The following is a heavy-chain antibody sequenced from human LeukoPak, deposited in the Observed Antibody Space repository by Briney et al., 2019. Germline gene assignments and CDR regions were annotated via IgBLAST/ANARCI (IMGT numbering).Heavy chain of an antibody. CDR3: ARVPLRIVGAKTPPIDY. CDR1: GYTFTSYA. J-gene: IGHJ4*02. D-gene: IGHD1-26*01. CDR2: INTDTGNP. Sequence: GASVKVSCKASGYTFTSYAMNWVRQAPGQGLGWMGWINTDTGNPTYAQGFTGRFVFSLDTSVSTAYLQISSLKAEDTAVYYCARVPLRIVGAKTPPIDYWGQGTLVTVSS. V-gene: IGHV7-4-1*02.